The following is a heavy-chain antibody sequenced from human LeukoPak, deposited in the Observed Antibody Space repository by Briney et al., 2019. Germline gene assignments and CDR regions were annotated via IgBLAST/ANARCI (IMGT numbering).Heavy chain of an antibody. CDR2: ISRRSSYI. Sequence: PGGSLRLSCAASRFTFTSYGMHWVRQAPGKGLEWVSSISRRSSYIYYADSVKGRFTISRDNAKNSLYLQMNSLRAEDTAVYYCARDPNYGDTYRVYYGMDVWGQGTTVTGSS. D-gene: IGHD4-17*01. V-gene: IGHV3-21*01. CDR1: RFTFTSYG. J-gene: IGHJ6*02. CDR3: ARDPNYGDTYRVYYGMDV.